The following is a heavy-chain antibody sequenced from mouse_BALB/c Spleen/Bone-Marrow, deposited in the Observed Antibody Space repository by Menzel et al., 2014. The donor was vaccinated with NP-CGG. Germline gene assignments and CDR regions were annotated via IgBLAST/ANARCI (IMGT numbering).Heavy chain of an antibody. CDR3: ARLGNYGY. V-gene: IGHV14-3*02. Sequence: VQLQQPGAELVKPGASVKLSCTASGFNIRDTYMHWVKQRPEQGLEWIGRIDPANGNTKYDPKFQGKATITTDTSSNTAYLQLSRQATENTAVYYCARLGNYGYWGQGTTHTVS. D-gene: IGHD2-1*01. J-gene: IGHJ2*01. CDR1: GFNIRDTY. CDR2: IDPANGNT.